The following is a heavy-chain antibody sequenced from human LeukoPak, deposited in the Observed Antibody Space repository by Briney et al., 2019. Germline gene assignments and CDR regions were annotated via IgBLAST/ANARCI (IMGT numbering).Heavy chain of an antibody. CDR2: INPNSGGT. CDR3: AIFTAGYSSSWYSPDVFDI. CDR1: GYTFNGHY. V-gene: IGHV1-2*02. J-gene: IGHJ3*02. D-gene: IGHD6-13*01. Sequence: ASVKVSCKASGYTFNGHYMHWVRQAPGQGLEWMGWINPNSGGTNYAQKFQGRVTMTRDTSISTAYMELSRLRSDDTAVYYCAIFTAGYSSSWYSPDVFDIWGQGTMVTVSS.